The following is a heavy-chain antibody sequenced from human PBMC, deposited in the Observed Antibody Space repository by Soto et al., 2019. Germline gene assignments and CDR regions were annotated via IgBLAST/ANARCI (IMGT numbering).Heavy chain of an antibody. Sequence: SETLSLTCTVSGGSISSGGYFWNWIRQHPGKGLEWIGYIYYSGGTYYNPSLKSRVTISVDKSKNQFSLRLSSVTAADTAVYSCARAFGDVVATISYGMDVWGQGTTVTVSS. CDR3: ARAFGDVVATISYGMDV. CDR2: IYYSGGT. J-gene: IGHJ6*02. D-gene: IGHD5-12*01. V-gene: IGHV4-31*03. CDR1: GGSISSGGYF.